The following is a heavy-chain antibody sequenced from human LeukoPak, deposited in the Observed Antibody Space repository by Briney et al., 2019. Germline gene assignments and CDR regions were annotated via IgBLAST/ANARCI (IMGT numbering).Heavy chain of an antibody. V-gene: IGHV3-53*04. J-gene: IGHJ4*02. D-gene: IGHD3-3*01. CDR2: IYSGGST. CDR3: ARVYKYDFWSGYTFDY. CDR1: GFTVSSNY. Sequence: GGSLRLSCADSGFTVSSNYMSWVRQAPGKGLEWVSVIYSGGSTYYADSVKGRFTISRHNSKNTLYLQMNSLRAEDTAVYYCARVYKYDFWSGYTFDYWGQGTLVTVSS.